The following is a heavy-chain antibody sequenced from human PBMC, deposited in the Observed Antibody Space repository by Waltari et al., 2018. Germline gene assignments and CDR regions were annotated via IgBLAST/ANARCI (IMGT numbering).Heavy chain of an antibody. CDR3: ARRRPLYAGGLYFYY. D-gene: IGHD2-15*01. J-gene: IGHJ4*02. Sequence: QVQLQQWGAGLLKPSETLSLTCAVYGGSFSGYYWSWIRQPPGKGLEWIGEINLSERTNYNPSLKSRVTTSVDTSNSQFSLRRSSVTAADPAVYYSARRRPLYAGGLYFYYWGQGTLVTVSS. V-gene: IGHV4-34*01. CDR1: GGSFSGYY. CDR2: INLSERT.